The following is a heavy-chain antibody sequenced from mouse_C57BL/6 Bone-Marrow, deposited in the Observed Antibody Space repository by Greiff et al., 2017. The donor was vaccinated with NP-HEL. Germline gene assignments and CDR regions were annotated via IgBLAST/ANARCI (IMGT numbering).Heavy chain of an antibody. V-gene: IGHV1-81*01. CDR2: IYPRSGNT. CDR1: GYTFTSYG. J-gene: IGHJ2*01. D-gene: IGHD1-1*01. CDR3: ARQRITTVGY. Sequence: VQLQESGAELARPGASVKLSCKASGYTFTSYGISWVKQRTGQGLEWIGEIYPRSGNTYYNEKFKGKATLTADKSSGTAYMELRSLTSEDSAVYFCARQRITTVGYWGQGTTLTVSS.